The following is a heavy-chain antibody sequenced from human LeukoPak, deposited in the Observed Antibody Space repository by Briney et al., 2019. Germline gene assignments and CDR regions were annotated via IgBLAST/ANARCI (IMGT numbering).Heavy chain of an antibody. CDR1: GFPFSSYE. CDR3: AELGITMIGGV. CDR2: ISSSGNAI. Sequence: GGSLRLSCAASGFPFSSYEMNWVRQAPGKGLEWVSYISSSGNAIYYADAVKGRFTISRDNAKNSLYLQMNSLRAEDTAVYYCAELGITMIGGVWGKGTTVTISS. J-gene: IGHJ6*04. D-gene: IGHD3-10*02. V-gene: IGHV3-48*03.